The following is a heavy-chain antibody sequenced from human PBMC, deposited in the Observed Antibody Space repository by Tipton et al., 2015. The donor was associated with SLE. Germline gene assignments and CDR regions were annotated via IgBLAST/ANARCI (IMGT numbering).Heavy chain of an antibody. CDR3: VRKGYDSSFDY. V-gene: IGHV5-51*01. D-gene: IGHD3-22*01. CDR1: GYSFNTYW. Sequence: VQLVQSGAGVKKPGESLKISCKGFGYSFNTYWIAWVRQMPGKGLEWVGIIYPDDSDTRYSPSFQGQVTISADKSIDTAYLQWDSLRASDTAMYYCVRKGYDSSFDYWGQGTLVTVSS. J-gene: IGHJ4*02. CDR2: IYPDDSDT.